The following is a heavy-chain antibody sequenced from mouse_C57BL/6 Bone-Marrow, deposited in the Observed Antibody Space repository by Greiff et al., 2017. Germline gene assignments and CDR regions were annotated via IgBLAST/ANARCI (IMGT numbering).Heavy chain of an antibody. CDR1: GYTFTDHT. Sequence: QVQLQQSDAELVKPGASVKISCKVSGYTFTDHTIHWMKQRPEQGLEWIGYIYPRDGSTKYNAKFKGKATLTANKSSSTAYMQLNSLTCEDSAVYFCARRYYGTRYFDVWGTGTTVTVSS. J-gene: IGHJ1*03. CDR2: IYPRDGST. CDR3: ARRYYGTRYFDV. D-gene: IGHD1-1*01. V-gene: IGHV1-78*01.